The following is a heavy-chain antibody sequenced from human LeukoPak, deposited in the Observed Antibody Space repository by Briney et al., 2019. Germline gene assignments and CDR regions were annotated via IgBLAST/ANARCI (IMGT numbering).Heavy chain of an antibody. Sequence: GGSLRLSCTASGFTFGDYAMSWVRQAPGKGLEWVGFIRSRAYGGTTEYAASVKGRFTISRDDSKSIAYLQMNSLETEDTAVFYCTRDKGDEDIVVVPAAGYWGQGTLVTVSS. V-gene: IGHV3-49*04. D-gene: IGHD2-2*01. J-gene: IGHJ4*02. CDR2: IRSRAYGGTT. CDR1: GFTFGDYA. CDR3: TRDKGDEDIVVVPAAGY.